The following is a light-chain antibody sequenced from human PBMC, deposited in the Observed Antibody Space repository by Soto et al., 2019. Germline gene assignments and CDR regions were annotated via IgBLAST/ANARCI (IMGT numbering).Light chain of an antibody. CDR3: SSYTSSNTLV. V-gene: IGLV2-14*01. CDR1: SSDVGGYNY. J-gene: IGLJ2*01. CDR2: EVT. Sequence: QLVLTQPASVSGSPGQSITISCTGTSSDVGGYNYVSWYQQFPGKAPKVMISEVTNRPSGVSNRFSGSKSGNTASLTISGLQAEDEADYYCSSYTSSNTLVFGGGTQLTVL.